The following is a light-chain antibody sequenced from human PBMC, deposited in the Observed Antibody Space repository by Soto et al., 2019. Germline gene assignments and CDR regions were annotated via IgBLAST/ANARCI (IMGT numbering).Light chain of an antibody. J-gene: IGKJ5*01. V-gene: IGKV1-17*01. Sequence: IQVTQSPSSLSASVGDRVTITCRTSQGIRSALGWYQQKPGKVPKLLIYAASTLQSGIPARFSGGGSGTEFTLTISSLQSEDFAVYYCQQYHSWPPITFGQGTRLEIK. CDR3: QQYHSWPPIT. CDR2: AAS. CDR1: QGIRSA.